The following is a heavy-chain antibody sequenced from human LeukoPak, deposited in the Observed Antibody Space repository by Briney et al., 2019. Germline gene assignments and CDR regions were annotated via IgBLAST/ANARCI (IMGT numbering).Heavy chain of an antibody. D-gene: IGHD2-2*01. CDR3: ARSCSSTSCSLDY. CDR1: GYTFTGYY. CDR2: INPSSGGT. V-gene: IGHV1-2*02. Sequence: GASVKVSCKASGYTFTGYYMHWVRQAPGQGLEWMGWINPSSGGTNYAQKFQGRVTMTRDTSISTAYMELSRLRSDDTAVYYCARSCSSTSCSLDYWGQGTLVTVSS. J-gene: IGHJ4*02.